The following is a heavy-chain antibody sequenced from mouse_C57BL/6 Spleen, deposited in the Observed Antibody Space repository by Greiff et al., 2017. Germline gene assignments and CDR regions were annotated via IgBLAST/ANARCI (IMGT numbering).Heavy chain of an antibody. D-gene: IGHD2-1*01. Sequence: VQLKQSGAELVRPGASVKLSCTASGFNIKDDYMHWVKQRPEQGLEWIGWIDPENGDTEYASKFQGKATITADTSSNTAYLQLSSLTSEDTAVYYCTRGTVYYGNFRYFDVWGTGTTVTVSA. CDR3: TRGTVYYGNFRYFDV. CDR1: GFNIKDDY. CDR2: IDPENGDT. J-gene: IGHJ1*03. V-gene: IGHV14-4*01.